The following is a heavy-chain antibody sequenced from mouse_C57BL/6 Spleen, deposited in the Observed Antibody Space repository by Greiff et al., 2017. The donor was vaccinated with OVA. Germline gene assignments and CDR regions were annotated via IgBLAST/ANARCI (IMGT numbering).Heavy chain of an antibody. CDR3: ARDGSSEWYFDV. J-gene: IGHJ1*03. D-gene: IGHD1-1*01. V-gene: IGHV1-59*01. CDR1: GYTFTSYW. CDR2: IDPSDSYT. Sequence: QVQLQQPGAELVRPGTSVKLSCKASGYTFTSYWMHWVKQRPGQGLEWIGVIDPSDSYTNYNQKFKGKATLTVDTSSSTAYMQLRSLTSDDSSFYYCARDGSSEWYFDVWGTGTTVTVSS.